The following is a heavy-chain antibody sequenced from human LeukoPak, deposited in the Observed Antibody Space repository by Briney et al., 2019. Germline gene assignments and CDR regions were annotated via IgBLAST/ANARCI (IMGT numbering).Heavy chain of an antibody. J-gene: IGHJ3*02. Sequence: SETLSLTCTVSGGSISSYYWSWIRPPAGKGLEWIGRIYTSGSTNYNPSLKSRVTMSVDTSKNQFSLKLSSVTAADTAVYYCARVGPRYSYGRGSFDIWGQGTMVTVSS. D-gene: IGHD5-18*01. CDR3: ARVGPRYSYGRGSFDI. CDR2: IYTSGST. V-gene: IGHV4-4*07. CDR1: GGSISSYY.